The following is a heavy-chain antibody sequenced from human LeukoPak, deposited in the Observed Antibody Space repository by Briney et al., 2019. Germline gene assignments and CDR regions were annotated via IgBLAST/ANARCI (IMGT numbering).Heavy chain of an antibody. CDR2: ISYSGST. CDR3: ARGRLRWFGELPNWFDP. V-gene: IGHV4-39*01. Sequence: SETLSLTCTVSGGSISSGSYYWAWIRQPPGKGLEWIGIISYSGSTYYNPSLKGRDTISVDTSKNQFSLKLSSVTAADTAVYYCARGRLRWFGELPNWFDPWGQGTLLTVSS. D-gene: IGHD3-10*01. CDR1: GGSISSGSYY. J-gene: IGHJ5*02.